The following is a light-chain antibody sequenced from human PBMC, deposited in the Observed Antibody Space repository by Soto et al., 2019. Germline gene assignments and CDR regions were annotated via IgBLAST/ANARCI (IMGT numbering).Light chain of an antibody. CDR3: AAWDDSLNGLV. V-gene: IGLV1-44*01. Sequence: QSVLTQPPSASGTPGQRVTISCSGSSSNIGRNTVDWYHHLPGTAPKLLIYSNDQRPSGVPDRFSGSKSGTSASLAISGLQSEDEADYYCAAWDDSLNGLVFGTGTKLTVL. J-gene: IGLJ1*01. CDR2: SND. CDR1: SSNIGRNT.